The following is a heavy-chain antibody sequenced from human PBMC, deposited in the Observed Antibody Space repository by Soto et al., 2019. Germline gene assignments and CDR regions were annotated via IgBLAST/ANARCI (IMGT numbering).Heavy chain of an antibody. D-gene: IGHD4-17*01. J-gene: IGHJ4*02. CDR2: INPINGGT. CDR3: AMDPCGDGECPNTFDS. CDR1: GYSFTGYY. V-gene: IGHV1-2*02. Sequence: ASVKVSGKASGYSFTGYYIHWVRQAPGQGLEWVGGINPINGGTNYAQNFQGRVAMTRDTSMSTAYMEVSRLRSDDPAVYYCAMDPCGDGECPNTFDSWGQGPLVTVSS.